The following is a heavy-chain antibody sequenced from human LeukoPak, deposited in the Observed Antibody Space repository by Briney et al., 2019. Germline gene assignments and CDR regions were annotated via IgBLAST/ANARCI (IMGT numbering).Heavy chain of an antibody. CDR1: GFTFSSYW. Sequence: GGSLRLPCAASGFTFSSYWMNWARQAPGKGLEWVANIKQDGSEKYYVDSVKGRFTISRDNANNSLSLQMNSLRAEDTAVYYCARVPLGAFDIWGQGTMVTVSS. J-gene: IGHJ3*02. CDR3: ARVPLGAFDI. V-gene: IGHV3-7*01. CDR2: IKQDGSEK.